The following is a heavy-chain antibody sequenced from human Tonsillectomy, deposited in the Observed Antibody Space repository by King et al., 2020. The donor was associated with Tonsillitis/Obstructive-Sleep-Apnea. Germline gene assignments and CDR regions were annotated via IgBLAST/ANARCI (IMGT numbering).Heavy chain of an antibody. CDR1: GFSLSTSGVG. J-gene: IGHJ5*02. Sequence: TLKESGPTLVKPTQTLTLTCNFSGFSLSTSGVGVGWIRQPPGTALEWLALIYWDDDKRYSPSLKSRLTITKDTSKNQVVLTMTNMDPMDTATYYCAHRLGYCSGGSCPRWFDPWGQGTLVTVSS. V-gene: IGHV2-5*02. CDR3: AHRLGYCSGGSCPRWFDP. CDR2: IYWDDDK. D-gene: IGHD2-15*01.